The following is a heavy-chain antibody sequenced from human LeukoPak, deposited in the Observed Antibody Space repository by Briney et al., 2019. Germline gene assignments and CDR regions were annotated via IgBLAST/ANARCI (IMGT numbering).Heavy chain of an antibody. J-gene: IGHJ4*02. Sequence: GGPLRLSCAASGFTFSTYSMTWVRQGPGKGLEWVSSIYPSGDSTFYADSVKGRFTISRDNSKNTLYLQMSSLRTEGTAIYYCAKDVVPDSGWDLDYWGQGTLVTVSS. V-gene: IGHV3-23*01. CDR3: AKDVVPDSGWDLDY. D-gene: IGHD6-19*01. CDR1: GFTFSTYS. CDR2: IYPSGDST.